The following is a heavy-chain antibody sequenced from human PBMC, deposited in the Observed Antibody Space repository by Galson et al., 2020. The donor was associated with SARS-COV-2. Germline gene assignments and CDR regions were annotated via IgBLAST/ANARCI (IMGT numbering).Heavy chain of an antibody. CDR3: GRMTTACDS. J-gene: IGHJ4*02. CDR1: TFSGHS. V-gene: IGHV3-30*04. Sequence: TGGPLTLSCALTFSGHSNHWVRQAPGKGLKWVAFVSPDGRQKNHGESVKGRFTKSRDNSKRTVYLQMNSLRGDDTAVYYCGRMTTACDSGGRGVLVTVHS. CDR2: VSPDGRQK. D-gene: IGHD2-21*02.